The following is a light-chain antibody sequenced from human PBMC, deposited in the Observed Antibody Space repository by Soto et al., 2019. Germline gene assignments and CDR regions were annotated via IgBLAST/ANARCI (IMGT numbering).Light chain of an antibody. Sequence: EIVLTQSPVTLSVSPGERATLSCRASQRISTTLVWYQQKPGQPPRLLIYGASYRATGIPARFSGSGPGTDFTLTISRLEPEDFAVYYCQQYGSSPQTFGQGTKVDNK. CDR1: QRISTT. CDR2: GAS. J-gene: IGKJ1*01. CDR3: QQYGSSPQT. V-gene: IGKV3-20*01.